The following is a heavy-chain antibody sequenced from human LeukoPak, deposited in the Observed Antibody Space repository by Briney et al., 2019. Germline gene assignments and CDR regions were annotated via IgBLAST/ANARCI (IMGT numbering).Heavy chain of an antibody. J-gene: IGHJ4*02. CDR1: GFTFSSYG. V-gene: IGHV3-33*08. CDR3: ARDPSYYYDSSGYSGLSDY. D-gene: IGHD3-22*01. CDR2: IWYDGSNK. Sequence: PGGSLRLSCAASGFTFSSYGMHWVRQAPGKGLEWVAVIWYDGSNKYYADSVKGRFTISRDNSKNTLYLQMNSLRAEDAAVYYWARDPSYYYDSSGYSGLSDYWGQGTLVTVSS.